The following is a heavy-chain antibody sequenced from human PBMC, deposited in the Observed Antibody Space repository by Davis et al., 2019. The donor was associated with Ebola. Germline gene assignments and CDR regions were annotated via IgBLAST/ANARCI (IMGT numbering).Heavy chain of an antibody. CDR2: ISSNGGST. CDR3: AKDKGKYKYDFDY. J-gene: IGHJ4*02. D-gene: IGHD5-24*01. CDR1: GFTFSSYA. Sequence: GESLKISCAASGFTFSSYAMHWVRQAPGKGLEYVSAISSNGGSTYYANSVKGRFTISRDNSKNTLYLQMGSLRAEDTAVYYCAKDKGKYKYDFDYWGQGTLVTVSS. V-gene: IGHV3-64*01.